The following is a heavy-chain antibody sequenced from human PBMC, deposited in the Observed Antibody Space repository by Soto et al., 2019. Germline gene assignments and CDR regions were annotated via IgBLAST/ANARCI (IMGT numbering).Heavy chain of an antibody. CDR2: ISGSGGST. Sequence: RRIPGKGLEWVSAISGSGGSTYYADSVKGRFTVSRDNSKNTLYLQMNSLRADDMAVYYCAEEAPAAAGYIYSWGQGTVVMVSS. V-gene: IGHV3-23*01. J-gene: IGHJ4*02. CDR3: AEEAPAAAGYIYS. D-gene: IGHD6-13*01.